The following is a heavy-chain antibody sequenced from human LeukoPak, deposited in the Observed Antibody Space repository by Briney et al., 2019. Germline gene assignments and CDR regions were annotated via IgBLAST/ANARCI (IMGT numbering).Heavy chain of an antibody. CDR1: GFTFSSYA. D-gene: IGHD1-26*01. J-gene: IGHJ4*02. CDR2: ISWNSGSI. Sequence: GGSLRLSCAASGFTFSSYAMHWVRQAPGKGLEWVSGISWNSGSIGYADSVKGRFTISRDNAKNSLYLQMNSLRAEDTALHYCAKGKWGLLYYFDYWGQGTLVTVSS. V-gene: IGHV3-9*01. CDR3: AKGKWGLLYYFDY.